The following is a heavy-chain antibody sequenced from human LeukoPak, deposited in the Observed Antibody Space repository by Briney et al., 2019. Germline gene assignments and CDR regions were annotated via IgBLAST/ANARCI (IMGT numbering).Heavy chain of an antibody. V-gene: IGHV3-23*01. CDR1: GFTFSSYA. CDR2: ISGSGGST. D-gene: IGHD3-3*01. Sequence: GGSLRLSCAASGFTFSSYAMSWVRQAPGKGLEWVSAISGSGGSTYYADSVKGRFTISRDNSKNTLYLQMNSLRAEDTAVYYCAKDLLTYYDFWRGYNGDYWGQGTLVTVSS. CDR3: AKDLLTYYDFWRGYNGDY. J-gene: IGHJ4*02.